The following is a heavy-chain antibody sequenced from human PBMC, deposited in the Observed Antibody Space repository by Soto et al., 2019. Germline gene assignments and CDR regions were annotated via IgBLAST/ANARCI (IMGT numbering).Heavy chain of an antibody. Sequence: QVQLAESGGGVVQPGRSLRLSCVASGFTFRNYGMHWVRQAPGKGLEWVAVISYDGSERYYIDSVKGRFTISRDNSKNTLYPQMTSQRPEDTADYYCAKDSVSLPQRIAEAGTTDYWSQGTLIIVSS. D-gene: IGHD6-19*01. CDR1: GFTFRNYG. V-gene: IGHV3-30*18. J-gene: IGHJ4*02. CDR2: ISYDGSER. CDR3: AKDSVSLPQRIAEAGTTDY.